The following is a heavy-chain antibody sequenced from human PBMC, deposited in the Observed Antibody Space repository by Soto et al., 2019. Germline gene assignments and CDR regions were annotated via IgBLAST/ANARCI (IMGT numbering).Heavy chain of an antibody. D-gene: IGHD2-8*01. V-gene: IGHV4-59*01. CDR3: ARGEYSTIGFALDS. CDR2: IYSSGIT. Sequence: QVQLQESGPGLVKPSETLSLTCTVYGGSISSYYWSWIRQPPGKGLEWIGYIYSSGITTYNPSLKRRVTISEDTSKNQFSLKLSSVTAADTAVYYCARGEYSTIGFALDSWGQGTLVTVSS. J-gene: IGHJ4*02. CDR1: GGSISSYY.